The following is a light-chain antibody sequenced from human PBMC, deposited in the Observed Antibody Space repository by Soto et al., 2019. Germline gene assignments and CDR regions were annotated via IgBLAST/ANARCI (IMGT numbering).Light chain of an antibody. CDR3: TSYSSSDIFYV. CDR1: SSNIGAGYD. J-gene: IGLJ1*01. Sequence: QSVLTQPPPVSGAPGQRVTISCTGSSSNIGAGYDVHWYQQLPGTAPKLLIYGNSNRPSGVPDRFSGSKSGTSASLAITGLQAEDEADYYCTSYSSSDIFYVFGTGTKVTVL. CDR2: GNS. V-gene: IGLV1-40*01.